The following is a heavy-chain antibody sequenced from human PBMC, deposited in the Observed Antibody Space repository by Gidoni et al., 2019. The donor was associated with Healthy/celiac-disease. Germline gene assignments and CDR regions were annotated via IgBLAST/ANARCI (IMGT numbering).Heavy chain of an antibody. J-gene: IGHJ4*02. V-gene: IGHV1-2*02. Sequence: QVQLVQSGAEVKKPGASVTVSCKASGYTFTGYYMHWVRQAPGQGLEWMGWINPNSGGTNYAQKFQGRVTMTRDTSISTAYMELSRLRSDDTAVYYCARNHLLLWFGDMGGLDYWGQGTLVTVSS. CDR3: ARNHLLLWFGDMGGLDY. CDR2: INPNSGGT. D-gene: IGHD3-10*01. CDR1: GYTFTGYY.